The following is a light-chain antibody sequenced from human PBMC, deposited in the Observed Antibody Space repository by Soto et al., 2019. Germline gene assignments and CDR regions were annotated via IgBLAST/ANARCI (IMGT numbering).Light chain of an antibody. J-gene: IGLJ2*01. CDR1: NNDVGGYRL. CDR3: SSYTTSSTVV. Sequence: QSALDQPASVSGSPGQSITISCTGTNNDVGGYRLVSWYQQYSGKAPKLMIYEVSNRPSGVSNRFSGSKSGNTASLTISGLQAEDDADYYCSSYTTSSTVVFGGGTKLTVL. CDR2: EVS. V-gene: IGLV2-14*02.